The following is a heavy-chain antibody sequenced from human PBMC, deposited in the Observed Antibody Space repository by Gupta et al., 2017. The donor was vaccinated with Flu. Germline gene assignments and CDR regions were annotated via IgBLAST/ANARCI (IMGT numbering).Heavy chain of an antibody. D-gene: IGHD2-21*01. Sequence: NWWSWVRQPPGKGLEWIGEIYHSGSTNYNPSLKSRVTISVDKSKNQFSLKLSSVTAADTAVYYCATAYCGGDCSVGYFDYWGQGTLVTVSS. CDR1: NW. CDR2: IYHSGST. V-gene: IGHV4-4*02. J-gene: IGHJ4*02. CDR3: ATAYCGGDCSVGYFDY.